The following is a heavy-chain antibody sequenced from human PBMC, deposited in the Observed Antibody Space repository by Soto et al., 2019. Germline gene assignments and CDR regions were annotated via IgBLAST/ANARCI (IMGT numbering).Heavy chain of an antibody. CDR2: IRYDGSRK. V-gene: IGHV3-33*01. CDR3: VREDSFLDSTAP. D-gene: IGHD3-22*01. CDR1: GFTFSNYG. Sequence: QVQLVESGGGVVQPGRSLTVSCAASGFTFSNYGMHWVRQAPDKGLEWVAVIRYDGSRKYYADSVKGRFTISRDDSKKTLYLEMNSLRVDDTAVYYCVREDSFLDSTAPWGQGTLVTVST. J-gene: IGHJ5*02.